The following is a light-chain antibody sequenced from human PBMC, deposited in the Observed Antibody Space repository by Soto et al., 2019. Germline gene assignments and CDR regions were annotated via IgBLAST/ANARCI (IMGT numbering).Light chain of an antibody. CDR1: SSDVGAYDF. CDR2: EVS. Sequence: QSVLTQPASVSGSPGQPITIPGTGTSSDVGAYDFVSWYQQHPDKAPKLMIYEVSNRPSGVSNRFSGSKSVNTATLTISGLQAEDEADYYCSSYTSSSTRVFGTGTKVTVL. V-gene: IGLV2-14*03. CDR3: SSYTSSSTRV. J-gene: IGLJ1*01.